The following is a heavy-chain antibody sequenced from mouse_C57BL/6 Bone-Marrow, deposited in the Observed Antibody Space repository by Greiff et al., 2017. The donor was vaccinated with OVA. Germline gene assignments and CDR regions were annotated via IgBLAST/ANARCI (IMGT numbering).Heavy chain of an antibody. CDR2: ISDGGSYT. J-gene: IGHJ2*01. V-gene: IGHV5-4*01. CDR1: GFTFSSYA. Sequence: DVKLVESGGGLVKPGGSLKLSCAASGFTFSSYAMSWVRQTPEKRLEWVATISDGGSYTYYPDNVKGRFTISRDNAKNNLYLQMSHLKSEDTAMYYCARDDYDASDDWGQGTTLTGSS. D-gene: IGHD2-4*01. CDR3: ARDDYDASDD.